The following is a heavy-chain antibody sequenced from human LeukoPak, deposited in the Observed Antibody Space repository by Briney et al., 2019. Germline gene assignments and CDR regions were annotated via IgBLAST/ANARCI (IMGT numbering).Heavy chain of an antibody. D-gene: IGHD3-10*01. Sequence: ASVKVSCKASGYTFTSYYTHWVRQAPGQGLEWMGIINPSGGSTSYAQKFQGRVTMTRDTSTSIVYMELSSLRSEDTAVYYCARVGGEVRFDYWGQGTLVTVSS. CDR3: ARVGGEVRFDY. CDR1: GYTFTSYY. J-gene: IGHJ4*02. V-gene: IGHV1-46*01. CDR2: INPSGGST.